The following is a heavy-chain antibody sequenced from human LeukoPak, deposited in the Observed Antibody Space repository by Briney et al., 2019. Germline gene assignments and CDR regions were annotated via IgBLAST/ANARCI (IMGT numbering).Heavy chain of an antibody. CDR1: GLTFSSNA. CDR2: SSGSTSNT. Sequence: PGGSLRLSCAASGLTFSSNAMSWVRQAPGKGLEWVSTSSGSTSNTNYGDSVKGRLTISRDTSKNTLYLQMNSLRAEDTALYYCAKGLSGSYASDFDYWGQGTLVTVSS. V-gene: IGHV3-23*01. CDR3: AKGLSGSYASDFDY. J-gene: IGHJ4*02. D-gene: IGHD1-26*01.